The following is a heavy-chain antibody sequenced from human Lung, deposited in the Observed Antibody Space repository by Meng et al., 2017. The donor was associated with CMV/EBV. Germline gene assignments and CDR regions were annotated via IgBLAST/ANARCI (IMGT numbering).Heavy chain of an antibody. Sequence: SXAASGFTFSSYSMNWVRRAPGKGLEWVSYISMSSSDIYYADSVKGRFTISRDNAKKSLYLQMNSLRAEDTAVYYCARIKYDFWGTNWFDPWGQGTXVTVSS. V-gene: IGHV3-21*01. CDR2: ISMSSSDI. D-gene: IGHD3-3*01. CDR1: GFTFSSYS. CDR3: ARIKYDFWGTNWFDP. J-gene: IGHJ5*02.